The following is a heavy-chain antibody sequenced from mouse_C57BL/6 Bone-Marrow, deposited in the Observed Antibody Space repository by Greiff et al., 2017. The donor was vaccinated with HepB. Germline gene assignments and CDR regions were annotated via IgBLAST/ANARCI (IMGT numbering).Heavy chain of an antibody. V-gene: IGHV2-9-1*01. D-gene: IGHD1-1*01. Sequence: VQLVESGPGLVAPSQSLSITCTVSGFSLTSYAISWVRQPPGKGLEWLGVIWTGGGTNYNSALKSRLSISKDNSKSQVFLKMNSLQTDDTARYYCARNRDYYGSSYDWYFDVWGTGTTVTVSS. CDR3: ARNRDYYGSSYDWYFDV. CDR1: GFSLTSYA. J-gene: IGHJ1*03. CDR2: IWTGGGT.